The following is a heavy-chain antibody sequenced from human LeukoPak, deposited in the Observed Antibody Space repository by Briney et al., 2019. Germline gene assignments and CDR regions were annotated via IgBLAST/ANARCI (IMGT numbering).Heavy chain of an antibody. CDR3: ARRSGYSEISGYYFDY. Sequence: ASVKVSCKASGYTFTGYYMHWVRQAPGQGLEWMGWINPNSGGTNYAQKFQGRVTMTRDTSISTAYMELSRLRSDDTAVYYCARRSGYSEISGYYFDYWAREPWSPSPQ. D-gene: IGHD3-3*01. CDR1: GYTFTGYY. V-gene: IGHV1-2*02. CDR2: INPNSGGT. J-gene: IGHJ4*02.